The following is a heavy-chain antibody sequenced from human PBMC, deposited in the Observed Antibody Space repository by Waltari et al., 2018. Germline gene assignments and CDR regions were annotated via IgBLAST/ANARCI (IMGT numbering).Heavy chain of an antibody. CDR1: GGSISSGGYY. J-gene: IGHJ6*03. CDR2: IYYSGST. D-gene: IGHD6-6*01. Sequence: QVQLQESGPGLVKPSQTLSLTCTVSGGSISSGGYYWSWIRQHPGKGLEWIGYIYYSGSTYYNPSLNSRVTISVDTSKNQFSLKLSSVTAADTAVYYCARAVGYSSSSVDYYYYMDVWGKGTTVTVSS. V-gene: IGHV4-31*03. CDR3: ARAVGYSSSSVDYYYYMDV.